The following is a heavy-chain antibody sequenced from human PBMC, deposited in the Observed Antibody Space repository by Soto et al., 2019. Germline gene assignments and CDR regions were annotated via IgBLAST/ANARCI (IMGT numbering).Heavy chain of an antibody. Sequence: ASVKVSCKASGYMFISYGINWVRQAPGQGLEWMGWIRPYNGDTKYAQRLQGRVTMTTDTSTSTAYMEMRSLRSDDTAVYYCVRDLDGSGSYYTDYWGPGTLVTVSS. J-gene: IGHJ4*02. CDR2: IRPYNGDT. D-gene: IGHD3-10*01. CDR1: GYMFISYG. CDR3: VRDLDGSGSYYTDY. V-gene: IGHV1-18*01.